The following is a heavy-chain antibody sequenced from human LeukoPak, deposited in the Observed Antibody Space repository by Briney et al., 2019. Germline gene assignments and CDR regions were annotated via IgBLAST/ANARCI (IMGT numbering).Heavy chain of an antibody. J-gene: IGHJ4*02. Sequence: SVKVSCKASGGTFSSYGISWVRQAPGQGLEWMGGIIPIFGTANYAQKFQSRVTITADESTSTAYMELSSLKSEDTAVYYCARSSNILTGYSSNYWGQGTLVTVSS. V-gene: IGHV1-69*13. CDR2: IIPIFGTA. CDR1: GGTFSSYG. D-gene: IGHD3-9*01. CDR3: ARSSNILTGYSSNY.